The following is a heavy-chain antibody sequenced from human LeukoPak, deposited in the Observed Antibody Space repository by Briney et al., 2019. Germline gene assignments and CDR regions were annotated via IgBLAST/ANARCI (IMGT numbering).Heavy chain of an antibody. CDR1: GFNVITNY. CDR2: VYSGGST. J-gene: IGHJ4*02. CDR3: ARLANPSGYWD. D-gene: IGHD3-22*01. Sequence: GGSLRLSCAVSGFNVITNYMNWVRQAPGKGLEWVSVVYSGGSTFYADSVKGRFTISRDNSKNTLYLQMNSLRAEDTAVYYCARLANPSGYWDWGQGTLVTVSS. V-gene: IGHV3-53*01.